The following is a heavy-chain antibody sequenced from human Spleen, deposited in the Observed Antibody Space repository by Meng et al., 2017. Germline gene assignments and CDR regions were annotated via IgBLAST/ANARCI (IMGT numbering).Heavy chain of an antibody. CDR2: IYYSGST. Sequence: QVQLQQWGAGLLKPSEPLSLTCAVYGGSFSGYCWGWIRQPPGKGLEWIGSIYYSGSTYYNPSLKSRVTISVDTSKNQFSLKLSSVTAADTAVYYCARWALRLGELSSDYWGQGTLVTVSS. CDR1: GGSFSGYC. CDR3: ARWALRLGELSSDY. V-gene: IGHV4-34*01. J-gene: IGHJ4*02. D-gene: IGHD3-16*02.